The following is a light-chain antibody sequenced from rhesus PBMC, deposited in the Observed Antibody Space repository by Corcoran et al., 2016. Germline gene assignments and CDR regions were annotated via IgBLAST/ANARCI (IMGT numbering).Light chain of an antibody. V-gene: IGKV1-74*01. Sequence: DIQMTQSPSSLSASVGDRVTITCRASENVKHYLHWYQQKPGKAPKLLIYKASTLQSGVPSRFSGSGSGTDYTFTISSLQPEDVATYYCQHGYGTPYSFGQGTKVEIK. CDR3: QHGYGTPYS. CDR2: KAS. J-gene: IGKJ2*01. CDR1: ENVKHY.